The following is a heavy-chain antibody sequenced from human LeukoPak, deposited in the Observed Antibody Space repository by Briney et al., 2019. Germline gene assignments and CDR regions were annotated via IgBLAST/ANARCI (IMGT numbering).Heavy chain of an antibody. CDR1: GFTFSSYA. V-gene: IGHV3-30-3*01. J-gene: IGHJ4*02. D-gene: IGHD5-12*01. CDR2: ISYDGSNK. Sequence: GGSLRLSCAASGFTFSSYAMHWVRQAPGKGLEWVAVISYDGSNKYYADSVKVRFTISRDNSKNTLYLQMNSLRAEDTAVYYCARDRGYSGYDPPHFDYWGQGTLVTVSS. CDR3: ARDRGYSGYDPPHFDY.